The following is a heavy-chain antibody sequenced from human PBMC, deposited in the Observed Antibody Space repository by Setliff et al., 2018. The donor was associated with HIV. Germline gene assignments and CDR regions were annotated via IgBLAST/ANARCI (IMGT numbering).Heavy chain of an antibody. CDR3: ARADSRRGAGYQYMDV. CDR1: GYPIIEAYY. D-gene: IGHD4-4*01. CDR2: IFRGVTT. Sequence: KPSETLSLTCAVSGYPIIEAYYWLWIRQSPTKGLEYIGIIFRGVTTYYNPSLRSRVALSMDTSKNQFSLRLSSVTAADTAIYYCARADSRRGAGYQYMDVWGKGTTVTV. J-gene: IGHJ6*03. V-gene: IGHV4-38-2*01.